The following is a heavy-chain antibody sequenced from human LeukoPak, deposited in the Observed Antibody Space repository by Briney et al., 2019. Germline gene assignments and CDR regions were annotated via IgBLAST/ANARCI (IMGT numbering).Heavy chain of an antibody. J-gene: IGHJ4*02. CDR2: ISGSGGST. D-gene: IGHD3-10*01. CDR3: ARDRGSYY. CDR1: GFTFSSYA. Sequence: HSGGSLRLSCAASGFTFSSYAMSWVRQAPGKGLEWVSAISGSGGSTYYADSVKGRFTISRDNAKNSLYLQMNSLRAEDTAVYYCARDRGSYYWGQGTLVTVSS. V-gene: IGHV3-23*01.